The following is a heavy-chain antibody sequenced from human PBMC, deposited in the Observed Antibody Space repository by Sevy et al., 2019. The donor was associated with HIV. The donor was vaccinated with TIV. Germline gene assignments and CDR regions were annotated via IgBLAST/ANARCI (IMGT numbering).Heavy chain of an antibody. CDR3: AKLRSAFGPLDD. CDR1: GFTFSSHG. V-gene: IGHV3-30*18. CDR2: ISYDGSKK. J-gene: IGHJ4*02. Sequence: GGSLRLSCAASGFTFSSHGMHWVRQAPGKGLERVAFISYDGSKKYYTDSVKGRFTISRDNSKNTVYLQMNSLRAEDTAVYSCAKLRSAFGPLDDWGQGTLVTVSS. D-gene: IGHD3-16*01.